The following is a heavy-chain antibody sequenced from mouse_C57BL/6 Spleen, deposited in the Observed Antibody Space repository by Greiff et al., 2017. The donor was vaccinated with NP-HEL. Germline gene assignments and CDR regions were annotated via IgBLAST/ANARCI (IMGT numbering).Heavy chain of an antibody. J-gene: IGHJ3*01. CDR3: TRGDRWFAY. CDR1: GFTFSSYA. D-gene: IGHD3-3*01. Sequence: EVKLMESGEGLVKPGGSLKLSCAASGFTFSSYAMSWVRQTPEKRLEWVAYISSGGDYIYYADTVKGRVTISRDNARNTLYLQMSSLKSEDTAMYYCTRGDRWFAYWGQGTLVTVSA. CDR2: ISSGGDYI. V-gene: IGHV5-9-1*02.